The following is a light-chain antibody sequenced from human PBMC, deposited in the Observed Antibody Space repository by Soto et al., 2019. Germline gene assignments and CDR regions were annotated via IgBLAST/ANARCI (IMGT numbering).Light chain of an antibody. CDR1: QSISSW. J-gene: IGKJ2*01. V-gene: IGKV1-5*01. CDR2: DAS. Sequence: DIQMTQSPSTLSASVGDRVTITCRASQSISSWLAWYQQKPGKAPKLLIYDASSLESGVPSRFSGSGSGTEFNLTISNLQPDGFATYYCQQYNSYSYTFGQGTKLEIK. CDR3: QQYNSYSYT.